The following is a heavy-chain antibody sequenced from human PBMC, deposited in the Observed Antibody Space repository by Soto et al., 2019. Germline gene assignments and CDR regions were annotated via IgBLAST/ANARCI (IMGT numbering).Heavy chain of an antibody. CDR2: ISYDGSNK. V-gene: IGHV3-30-3*01. J-gene: IGHJ2*01. CDR1: GCTFRSYA. CDR3: ARDPLWGTAMVLWYFDL. Sequence: GGSHRLSSTSSGCTFRSYAMHWVRQAPGKGLEWVAVISYDGSNKYYADSVKGRFTISRDNSKNTLYLQMNSLRAEDTAVYYCARDPLWGTAMVLWYFDLWGRGTLVTVSS. D-gene: IGHD5-18*01.